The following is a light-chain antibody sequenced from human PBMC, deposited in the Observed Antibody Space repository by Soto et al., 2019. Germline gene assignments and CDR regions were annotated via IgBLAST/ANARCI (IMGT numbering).Light chain of an antibody. CDR2: DAS. CDR3: QQYETFSGT. CDR1: QSVSGW. V-gene: IGKV1-5*01. Sequence: DIQVTQSPPTLSASVGDTVTVTCRASQSVSGWLAWYQQKPGEAPKLLIYDASALPRGVPSRFSGSGSGTKFTLTIANLQPDDFATYYCQQYETFSGTFGPGTKVDIK. J-gene: IGKJ1*01.